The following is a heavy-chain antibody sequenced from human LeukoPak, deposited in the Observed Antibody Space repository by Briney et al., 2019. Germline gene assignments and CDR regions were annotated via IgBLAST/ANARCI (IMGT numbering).Heavy chain of an antibody. CDR1: GYTSTNYY. CDR2: INPSGGST. D-gene: IGHD3-22*01. Sequence: ASVKVSCKASGYTSTNYYMNWVRQAPGQGLEWMGMINPSGGSTSYAQKFQGRVTMTGDTSTSTVYMELSSLISEDTAIYYCARDLYYASSGGALHIWGQGTLFTVSS. V-gene: IGHV1-46*01. CDR3: ARDLYYASSGGALHI. J-gene: IGHJ3*02.